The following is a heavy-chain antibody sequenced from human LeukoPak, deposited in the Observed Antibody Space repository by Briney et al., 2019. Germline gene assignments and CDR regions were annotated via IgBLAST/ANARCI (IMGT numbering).Heavy chain of an antibody. V-gene: IGHV1-8*01. Sequence: ASVKVSCKASGYTFTSYDINWLRQATGQGLEWMGWMNPNSGNTGYAQKFQGRVTMTRNTSISTAYMELSSLRSEDTAVYYCARGHYDSSGYYPFDYWGQGTLVTVSS. CDR1: GYTFTSYD. J-gene: IGHJ4*02. CDR3: ARGHYDSSGYYPFDY. D-gene: IGHD3-22*01. CDR2: MNPNSGNT.